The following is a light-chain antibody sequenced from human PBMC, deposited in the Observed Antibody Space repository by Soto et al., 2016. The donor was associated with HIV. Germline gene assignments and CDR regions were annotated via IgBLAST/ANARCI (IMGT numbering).Light chain of an antibody. CDR1: RSLLHTDGKTY. CDR3: LQGTLLPWT. J-gene: IGKJ1*01. Sequence: DIVMTQTPPILSVTPGQPASISCKSSRSLLHTDGKTYLYWYLQNPGQPPHLLIYEVSNRFSGVPDRFSGSGSGTDFTLKISRLEAEDVGVYYCLQGTLLPWTFGQGTNMEIE. V-gene: IGKV2D-29*01. CDR2: EVS.